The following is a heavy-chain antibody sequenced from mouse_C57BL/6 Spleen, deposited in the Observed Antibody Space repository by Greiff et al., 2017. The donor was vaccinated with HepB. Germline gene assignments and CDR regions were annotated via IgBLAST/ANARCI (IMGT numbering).Heavy chain of an antibody. J-gene: IGHJ2*01. D-gene: IGHD1-1*01. CDR1: GFTFSDYG. Sequence: EVQGVESGGGLVKPGGSLKLSCAASGFTFSDYGMHWVRQAPEKGLEWVAYISSGSSTIYYADTVKGRFTISRDNAKNTLFLQMTSLRSEDTAMYYCARPEYYGSSPYYFDYWGQGTTLTVSS. V-gene: IGHV5-17*01. CDR3: ARPEYYGSSPYYFDY. CDR2: ISSGSSTI.